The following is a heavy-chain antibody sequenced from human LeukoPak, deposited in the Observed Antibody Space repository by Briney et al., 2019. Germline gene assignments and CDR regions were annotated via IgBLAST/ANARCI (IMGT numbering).Heavy chain of an antibody. CDR2: IIPIFGIA. Sequence: SVKVSCKASGGTFSSYAISWVRQAPGQGLEWMGRIIPIFGIANYARKFQGRVTITADKSTSTAYMELSSLRSEDTAVYYCARDLDRQLPLYYYYYGMDVWGQGTTVTVSS. CDR3: ARDLDRQLPLYYYYYGMDV. D-gene: IGHD6-13*01. V-gene: IGHV1-69*04. CDR1: GGTFSSYA. J-gene: IGHJ6*02.